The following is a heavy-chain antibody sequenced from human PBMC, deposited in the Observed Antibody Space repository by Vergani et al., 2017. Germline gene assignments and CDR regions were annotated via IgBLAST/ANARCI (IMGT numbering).Heavy chain of an antibody. CDR1: GKSFTGYW. CDR2: IYPGDSDT. J-gene: IGHJ3*02. CDR3: ARRGGDAFDI. Sequence: EVQLMQSAAEVKKTGESLSISCTASGKSFTGYWMGWVRQMPGKGLEWMGIIYPGDSDTRYSPSFQGQVTISADKSISTAYLRWSSLKASDTAMYYCARRGGDAFDIWGQGTMVTVSS. V-gene: IGHV5-51*01. D-gene: IGHD2-15*01.